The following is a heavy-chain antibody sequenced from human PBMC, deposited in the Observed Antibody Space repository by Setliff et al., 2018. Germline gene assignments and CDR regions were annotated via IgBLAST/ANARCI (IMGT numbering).Heavy chain of an antibody. CDR3: ARTDGTNLGYFDN. CDR1: GFLFSSYG. D-gene: IGHD2-8*01. Sequence: GGSLRLSCAASGFLFSSYGMHWVRQAPGKGLEWVAFIQYDGSDKYYEDSVKGRFTISRDNSKNTLYLQMNSLRAEDTAVYYCARTDGTNLGYFDNWGQGTLVTVSS. J-gene: IGHJ4*02. V-gene: IGHV3-33*05. CDR2: IQYDGSDK.